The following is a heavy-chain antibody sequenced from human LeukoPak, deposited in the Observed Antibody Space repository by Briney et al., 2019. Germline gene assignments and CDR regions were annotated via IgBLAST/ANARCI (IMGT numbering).Heavy chain of an antibody. CDR3: ARGEEYVWGSYRYDY. D-gene: IGHD3-16*02. V-gene: IGHV1-69*13. Sequence: GASVKVSCKASGGTFSSYAISWVRQAPGQGLEWMGGIIPIFGTANYAQKFQGRVTITADESTSTAYMELSSLRSEDTAVYYCARGEEYVWGSYRYDYWGQGTLVTVSS. CDR1: GGTFSSYA. J-gene: IGHJ4*02. CDR2: IIPIFGTA.